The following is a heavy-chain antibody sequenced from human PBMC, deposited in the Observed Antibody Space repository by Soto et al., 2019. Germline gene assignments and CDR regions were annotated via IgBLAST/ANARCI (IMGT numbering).Heavy chain of an antibody. V-gene: IGHV1-3*01. CDR2: INAGNGNT. D-gene: IGHD3-3*01. J-gene: IGHJ6*02. Sequence: ASVKVSCKASGYTFTSYAMHWVRQAPGQRLEWMGWINAGNGNTKYSQKFQGRVTITRDTSASTAYMELSSLRSEDTAVYYCARERLVTIFGVVTTHNYGMDVWG. CDR3: ARERLVTIFGVVTTHNYGMDV. CDR1: GYTFTSYA.